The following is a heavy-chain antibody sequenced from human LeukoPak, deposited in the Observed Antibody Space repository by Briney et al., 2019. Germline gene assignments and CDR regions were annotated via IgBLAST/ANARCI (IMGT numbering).Heavy chain of an antibody. CDR2: IYYSGST. CDR3: ARYDFWGGYHYGMDV. D-gene: IGHD3-3*01. CDR1: GGSISSYY. J-gene: IGHJ6*02. V-gene: IGHV4-59*08. Sequence: SETLSLTCTVSGGSISSYYWSWIRQPPGKGLEWIGYIYYSGSTNYNPSLKSRVTISVDTSKNQFSLKLSSVTAADTAVYYCARYDFWGGYHYGMDVWGQGTTVTVSS.